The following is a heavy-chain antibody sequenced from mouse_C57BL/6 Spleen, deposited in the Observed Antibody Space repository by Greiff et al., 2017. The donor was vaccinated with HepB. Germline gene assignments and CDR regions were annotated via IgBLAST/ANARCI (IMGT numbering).Heavy chain of an antibody. V-gene: IGHV6-3*01. CDR2: IRLKSDNYAT. Sequence: EVKLVESGGGLVQPGGSMKLSCVASGFTFSNYWMNWVRQSPEKGLEWVAQIRLKSDNYATHYAESVKGRFTISRDDSKSSVYLQMNNLRAEDTGIYYCTVGGYLDYWGQGTTLTVSS. J-gene: IGHJ2*01. CDR3: TVGGYLDY. D-gene: IGHD1-1*02. CDR1: GFTFSNYW.